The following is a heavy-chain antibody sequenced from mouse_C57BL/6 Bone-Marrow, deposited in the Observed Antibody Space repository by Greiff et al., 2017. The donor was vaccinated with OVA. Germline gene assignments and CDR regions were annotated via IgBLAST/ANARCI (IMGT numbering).Heavy chain of an antibody. D-gene: IGHD4-1*01. CDR2: IYPGDGDT. CDR1: GYAFSSSW. Sequence: VQLQQSGPELVKPGASVKISCKASGYAFSSSWMNWVKQRPGKGLEWIGRIYPGDGDTNYNGTFKGKATLTADKSSSTAYMQLSSLTSEDSAVYFCARVLNWDVWYFDVWGTGTTVTVSS. J-gene: IGHJ1*03. CDR3: ARVLNWDVWYFDV. V-gene: IGHV1-82*01.